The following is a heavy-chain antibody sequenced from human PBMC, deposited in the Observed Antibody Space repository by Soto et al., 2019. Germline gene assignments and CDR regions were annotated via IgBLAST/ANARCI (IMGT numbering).Heavy chain of an antibody. CDR3: ARQRSVALQMRWLHP. J-gene: IGHJ5*02. CDR1: GGSFSGYY. V-gene: IGHV4-34*01. CDR2: INHSGST. Sequence: QVQLQQWGAGLLKPSETLSLTCAVYGGSFSGYYWSWIRQPPGKGLEWIGEINHSGSTNYNPSLRRRITISADTSLSQPSLKLSSVTDAAAAVYEGARQRSVALQMRWLHPWAQGTRVTVSS. D-gene: IGHD4-4*01.